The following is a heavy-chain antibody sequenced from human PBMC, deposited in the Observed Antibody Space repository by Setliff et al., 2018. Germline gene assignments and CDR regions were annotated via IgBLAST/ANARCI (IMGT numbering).Heavy chain of an antibody. J-gene: IGHJ6*02. CDR3: AGSITMVRGGGMDV. CDR1: GYTFTSYG. CDR2: ISAYNGNT. V-gene: IGHV1-18*01. Sequence: ASVKVSCKASGYTFTSYGISWVRQAPGQGLEWMGWISAYNGNTNYSQKFQGRVTITRDTSASTAYMELSSLRSEDTAVYYCAGSITMVRGGGMDVWGQGTTVTVSS. D-gene: IGHD3-10*01.